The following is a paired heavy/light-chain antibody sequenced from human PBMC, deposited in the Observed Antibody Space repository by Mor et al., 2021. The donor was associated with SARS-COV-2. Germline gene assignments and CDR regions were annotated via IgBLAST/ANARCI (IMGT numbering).Light chain of an antibody. CDR2: DVS. J-gene: IGLJ3*02. CDR1: SNDIGAYNS. V-gene: IGLV2-11*01. Sequence: QSALTQPRSVSGSPGQSVIISCTGVSNDIGAYNSVSWYQQHPGKAPKLIIFDVSERPSGVPERFSGSKSVTTASLTISGLQAEDEADYYCSSYAGSYSFVLFGGGTKLTVL. CDR3: SSYAGSYSFVL.
Heavy chain of an antibody. D-gene: IGHD3-10*01. CDR2: ISSSSSTI. CDR1: GFTFSSYS. Sequence: EVQLVESGGGLVQPGGSLRLSCAASGFTFSSYSMNWVRQAPGKGLEWVSYISSSSSTIYYADSVKGRFTISRDNAKNSLYLELILLRPEDAAVYYCAREMFGPGTYGVYGMDVWGQGTTVTVS. V-gene: IGHV3-48*04. CDR3: AREMFGPGTYGVYGMDV. J-gene: IGHJ6*02.